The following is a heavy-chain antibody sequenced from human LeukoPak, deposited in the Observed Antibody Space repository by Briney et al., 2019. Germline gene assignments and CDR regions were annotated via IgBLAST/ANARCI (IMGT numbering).Heavy chain of an antibody. J-gene: IGHJ5*02. CDR2: IYSGGST. CDR1: GFIVNSYA. Sequence: GGSLRLSCAASGFIVNSYAMSWVRQAPGKGLEWVSVIYSGGSTYYADSVKGRFTISRDNSKNTLYLQMNSLRAEDTAVYYCVRTFRSPDWFDPWGQGTLVTVSS. D-gene: IGHD2/OR15-2a*01. V-gene: IGHV3-66*02. CDR3: VRTFRSPDWFDP.